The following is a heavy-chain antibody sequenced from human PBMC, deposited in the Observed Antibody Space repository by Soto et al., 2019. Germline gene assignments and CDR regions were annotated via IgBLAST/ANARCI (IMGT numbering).Heavy chain of an antibody. Sequence: FSSYAMSWVRQAPGKGLEWVSAISGSGGSTYYADSVKGRFTISRDNSKNTLYLQMNSLRAEDTAVYYCAKDQYSSSRLGYFDYWGQGTLVTVSS. V-gene: IGHV3-23*01. CDR3: AKDQYSSSRLGYFDY. CDR1: FSSYA. D-gene: IGHD6-13*01. J-gene: IGHJ4*02. CDR2: ISGSGGST.